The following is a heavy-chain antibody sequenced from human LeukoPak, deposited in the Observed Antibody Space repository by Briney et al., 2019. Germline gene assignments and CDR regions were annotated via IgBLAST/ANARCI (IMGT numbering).Heavy chain of an antibody. J-gene: IGHJ4*02. V-gene: IGHV3-53*01. Sequence: PGGSLRLSCAASGFTVSSNYMSWVRQAPGKGLEWVSVIYSGGSTYYADSVKGRFTISRDNSKNTLYLQMNSLRVEDTAVYYCARHVLFYSGNSNYFDYWGQGTLVTVSS. CDR1: GFTVSSNY. D-gene: IGHD4-23*01. CDR2: IYSGGST. CDR3: ARHVLFYSGNSNYFDY.